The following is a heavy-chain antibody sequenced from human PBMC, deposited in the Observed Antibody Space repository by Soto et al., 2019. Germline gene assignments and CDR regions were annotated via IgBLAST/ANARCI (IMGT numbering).Heavy chain of an antibody. CDR1: GGSISSSY. V-gene: IGHV4-59*01. CDR2: IYYSGST. CDR3: ATLGGYSSSSVGCSGGSCYYYYYGMDV. D-gene: IGHD2-15*01. Sequence: LSLTCTVSGGSISSSYSAWIRQPPGEGLERHGYIYYSGSTNYNPSLKSRVTISVDTSKNQFSLKLSSVTAADTAVYYCATLGGYSSSSVGCSGGSCYYYYYGMDVWGQGTTVTVSS. J-gene: IGHJ6*02.